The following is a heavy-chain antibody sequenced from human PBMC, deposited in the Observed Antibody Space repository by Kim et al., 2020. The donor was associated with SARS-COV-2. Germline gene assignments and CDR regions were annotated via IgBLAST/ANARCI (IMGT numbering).Heavy chain of an antibody. CDR1: GGSISRSSYD. D-gene: IGHD7-27*01. Sequence: SETLSLTCIVSGGSISRSSYDWGWIRQPPGKGLELIGTVSSSGSVYSSGSPYYNPSLKSRVTMSVDTSKNQFYLNMTSMTAADTAVYYCVRVGAPSTGAGIDPWGQGALVTVSS. V-gene: IGHV4-39*01. CDR2: VYSSGSP. J-gene: IGHJ5*02. CDR3: VRVGAPSTGAGIDP.